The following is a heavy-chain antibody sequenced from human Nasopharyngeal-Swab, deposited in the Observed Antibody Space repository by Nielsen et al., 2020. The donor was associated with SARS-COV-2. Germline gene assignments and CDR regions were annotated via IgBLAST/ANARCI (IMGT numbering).Heavy chain of an antibody. CDR1: GGSISSSSYY. Sequence: TLACTVSGGSISSSSYYWGWLRQPPGKGLEWIGSIYYSGSTYYNPSLKSRVTISVDTSKNQFSLKLSSVTAADTAVYYCFGMEWLRGPFDYWGQGTLVTVSS. CDR2: IYYSGST. V-gene: IGHV4-39*01. D-gene: IGHD3-3*01. CDR3: FGMEWLRGPFDY. J-gene: IGHJ4*02.